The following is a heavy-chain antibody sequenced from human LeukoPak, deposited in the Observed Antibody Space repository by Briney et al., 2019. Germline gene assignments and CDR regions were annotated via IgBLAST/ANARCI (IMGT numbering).Heavy chain of an antibody. CDR3: ATSGIAVAGTDDAFDI. D-gene: IGHD6-19*01. J-gene: IGHJ3*02. V-gene: IGHV3-66*01. Sequence: GGSLRLSCAASGFTVSSNYMSWVRQAPGKGLEWVSVIYSGGSTYYADSVKGRFTISRDNSKNTLCLQMNSLRAEDTAVYYCATSGIAVAGTDDAFDIWGQGTMVTVSS. CDR1: GFTVSSNY. CDR2: IYSGGST.